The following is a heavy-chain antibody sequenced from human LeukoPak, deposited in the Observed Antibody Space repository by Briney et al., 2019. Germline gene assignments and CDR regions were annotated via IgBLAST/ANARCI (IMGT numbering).Heavy chain of an antibody. CDR3: ARDGGEYGDPRDDAFDI. CDR1: GFTFSSYS. V-gene: IGHV3-48*01. J-gene: IGHJ3*02. D-gene: IGHD4-17*01. Sequence: PGGSLRLSCAASGFTFSSYSMNWVRQAPGKGLEWVSYISSSSSTIYYADSVKGRFTISRDNAKNSLYLQMNSLRAEDTAVYYCARDGGEYGDPRDDAFDIWGQGTMVTVSS. CDR2: ISSSSSTI.